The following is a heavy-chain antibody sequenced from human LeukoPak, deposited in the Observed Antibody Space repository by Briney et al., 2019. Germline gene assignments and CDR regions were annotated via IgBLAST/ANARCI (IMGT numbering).Heavy chain of an antibody. J-gene: IGHJ4*02. V-gene: IGHV1-69*06. Sequence: GPSVKVSCKASGGTFSSYAISWVRQAPGQGLEWMGGIIPIFGTANYAQKFQGRVTITADKSTSTAYMELSSLRSEDTAVYYCGYSGYDLRYCSGGSCYSGRDYWGQGTLVTVSS. CDR1: GGTFSSYA. CDR3: GYSGYDLRYCSGGSCYSGRDY. D-gene: IGHD2-15*01. CDR2: IIPIFGTA.